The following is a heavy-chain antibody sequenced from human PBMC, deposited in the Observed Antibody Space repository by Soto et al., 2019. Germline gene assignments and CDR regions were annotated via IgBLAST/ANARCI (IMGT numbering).Heavy chain of an antibody. CDR3: ARDGGGPIVGASDY. CDR1: GFTFSSYS. J-gene: IGHJ4*02. CDR2: ISSSSSYI. Sequence: PGGSLRLSCAASGFTFSSYSMNWVRQAPGKGLEWVSSISSSSSYIYYADSVKGRSTISRDNAKNSLYLQMNSLRAEDTAVYYCARDGGGPIVGASDYWGQGTLVTVSS. V-gene: IGHV3-21*01. D-gene: IGHD1-26*01.